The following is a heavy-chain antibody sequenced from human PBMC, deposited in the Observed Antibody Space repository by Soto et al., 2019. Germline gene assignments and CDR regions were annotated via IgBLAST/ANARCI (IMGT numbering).Heavy chain of an antibody. CDR1: GFTFSSYA. CDR3: TRYCPTASCYIRYGMDV. J-gene: IGHJ6*02. CDR2: ISGSGGTT. Sequence: EVQLLESGGGLVQPGGSLRLSCAASGFTFSSYAMTWVRQVPGKGLEWVSTISGSGGTTYYADSVRGRFTISRDNSKNTLYLQMNTLRAEDTALYSCTRYCPTASCYIRYGMDVWGQGTTVTVSS. V-gene: IGHV3-23*01. D-gene: IGHD2-2*02.